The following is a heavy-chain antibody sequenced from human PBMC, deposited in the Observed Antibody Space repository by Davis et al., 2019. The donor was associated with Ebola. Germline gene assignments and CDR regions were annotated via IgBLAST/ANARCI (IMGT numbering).Heavy chain of an antibody. D-gene: IGHD3-10*01. Sequence: SVKVSCKASGGTFSSYAISWVRQAPGQGLEWMGGIIPIFGTANYAQKLQGRVTMTTDTSTSTAYMELRSLRSDDTAVYYCARYGFGPFDYWGQGTLVTVSS. V-gene: IGHV1-69*05. CDR1: GGTFSSYA. CDR2: IIPIFGTA. CDR3: ARYGFGPFDY. J-gene: IGHJ4*02.